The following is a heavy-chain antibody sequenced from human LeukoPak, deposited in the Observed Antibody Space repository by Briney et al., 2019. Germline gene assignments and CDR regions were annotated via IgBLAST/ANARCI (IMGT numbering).Heavy chain of an antibody. D-gene: IGHD2-2*01. CDR3: ARHGDIVVVPAASGNWFDP. Sequence: SETLSLTCTVSGGSISSYYWSWIRQPPGKGLEWIGYIYYSGSTNYNPSLKSRVTISVDTSKNQFSLKLSSVTAADTAVYYCARHGDIVVVPAASGNWFDPWGQGTLVTVSS. CDR1: GGSISSYY. CDR2: IYYSGST. V-gene: IGHV4-59*08. J-gene: IGHJ5*02.